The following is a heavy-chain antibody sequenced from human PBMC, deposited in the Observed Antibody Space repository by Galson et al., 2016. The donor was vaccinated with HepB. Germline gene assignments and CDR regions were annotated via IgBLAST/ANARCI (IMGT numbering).Heavy chain of an antibody. V-gene: IGHV4-39*07. CDR2: FSYTGST. CDR3: ARLTPWSGSYYDMDV. Sequence: SETLSLTCTVSGASISNSNHYWGWIRQPPGKGLEWIGSFSYTGSTYYKPSLKSRVTISVDTSNNQFSLKLTSVTAADTAVYYCARLTPWSGSYYDMDVWGQGTTVTVSS. CDR1: GASISNSNHY. D-gene: IGHD1-26*01. J-gene: IGHJ6*02.